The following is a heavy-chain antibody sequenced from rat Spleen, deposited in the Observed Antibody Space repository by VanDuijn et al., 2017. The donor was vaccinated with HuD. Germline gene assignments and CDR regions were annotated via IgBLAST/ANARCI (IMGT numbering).Heavy chain of an antibody. CDR3: ARARGRFDY. D-gene: IGHD4-3*01. Sequence: EVKLVESGGGLVQPGRSLKLSCAVSGFNFNDHWMGWVRQAPGKGLEWIGEINKDSSTVKYTPSLKDKFTISRDNAQNTLFLQMSKLGSEDTAIYYCARARGRFDYWGQGVMVTVSS. V-gene: IGHV4-2*01. CDR2: INKDSSTV. CDR1: GFNFNDHW. J-gene: IGHJ2*01.